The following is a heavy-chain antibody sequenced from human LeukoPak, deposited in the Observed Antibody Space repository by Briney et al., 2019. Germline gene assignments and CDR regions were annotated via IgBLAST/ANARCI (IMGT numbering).Heavy chain of an antibody. J-gene: IGHJ6*03. CDR1: GFTFSSYA. CDR3: ARDGYDIVVVVAANPYYYYYMDV. V-gene: IGHV3-30*04. CDR2: ISYDGSNK. Sequence: GGSLRLSCAASGFTFSSYAMHWVRQAPGKGLEWVAVISYDGSNKYYADSVKGRFTISRDNSKNTLYLQMNSLRAEDTAVYYCARDGYDIVVVVAANPYYYYYMDVWGKGTTVTVSS. D-gene: IGHD2-15*01.